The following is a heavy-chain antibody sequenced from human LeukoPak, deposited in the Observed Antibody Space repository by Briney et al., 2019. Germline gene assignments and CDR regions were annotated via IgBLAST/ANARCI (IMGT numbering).Heavy chain of an antibody. CDR2: ISDSGHNT. Sequence: PGGSLGLSCTASGFTFSSFAMRWVRQAPGKGLEYVSAISDSGHNTHYANSVRGRFTISRDNSKNMVFLQMNSLKVEDTAVYYCAKEKNPFLTMFACVTTWGQGTLVTVSS. D-gene: IGHD2-2*01. J-gene: IGHJ5*02. CDR3: AKEKNPFLTMFACVTT. V-gene: IGHV3-64D*06. CDR1: GFTFSSFA.